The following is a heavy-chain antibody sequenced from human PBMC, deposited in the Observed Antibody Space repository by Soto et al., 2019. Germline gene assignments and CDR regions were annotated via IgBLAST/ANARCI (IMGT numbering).Heavy chain of an antibody. CDR1: GFTFDHYA. V-gene: IGHV3-9*01. Sequence: GGALRLSCAASGFTFDHYAMHWFRQAPGKGLELVSGISWNSGSIGYVDSVKGRFTISRDNAKNSLYLQINSLRAEDTALYYCAKDRAYGDQLDHFDYSAQRTLDTVSS. CDR3: AKDRAYGDQLDHFDY. J-gene: IGHJ4*01. D-gene: IGHD4-17*01. CDR2: ISWNSGSI.